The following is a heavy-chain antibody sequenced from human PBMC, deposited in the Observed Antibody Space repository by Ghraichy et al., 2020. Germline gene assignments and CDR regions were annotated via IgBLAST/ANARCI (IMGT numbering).Heavy chain of an antibody. J-gene: IGHJ4*02. CDR3: ARDRGADDY. Sequence: GSLRLSCAASGFTFSNYWMTWVRQAPGKGLEWVANINQDGSEKYYVDSVKGRFTISRDNAKNSLYLQMNSLRVEDTAVYYCARDRGADDYWGQGTLVTVSS. CDR1: GFTFSNYW. D-gene: IGHD3-10*01. V-gene: IGHV3-7*01. CDR2: INQDGSEK.